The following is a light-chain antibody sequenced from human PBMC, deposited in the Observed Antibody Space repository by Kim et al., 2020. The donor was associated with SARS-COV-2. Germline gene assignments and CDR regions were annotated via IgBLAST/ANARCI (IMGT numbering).Light chain of an antibody. Sequence: SYELTQPPAVSVSPGQTATITCSADTLGNTYVSWYQVSPGQSPLLVISVDRQRPSWFPARFSGATSGNPATLLIREPQVTDEPAYYCLVWARGSGLVF. CDR3: LVWARGSGLV. J-gene: IGLJ1*01. CDR2: VDR. V-gene: IGLV3-1*01. CDR1: TLGNTY.